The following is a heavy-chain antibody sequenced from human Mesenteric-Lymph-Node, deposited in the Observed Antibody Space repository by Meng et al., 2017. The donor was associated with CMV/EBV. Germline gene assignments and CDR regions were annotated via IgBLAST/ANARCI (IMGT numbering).Heavy chain of an antibody. D-gene: IGHD6-13*01. Sequence: FCGYYGSWVPPPPGEGLGLIGASHHSGSTDYNPSLRGRVTISVDTSKNQFSLKLSSVTAADTAVYYCARNRPPLYSSSWYRIPGAFDYWGQGTLVTVSS. CDR1: FCGYY. CDR3: ARNRPPLYSSSWYRIPGAFDY. CDR2: SHHSGST. J-gene: IGHJ4*02. V-gene: IGHV4-34*01.